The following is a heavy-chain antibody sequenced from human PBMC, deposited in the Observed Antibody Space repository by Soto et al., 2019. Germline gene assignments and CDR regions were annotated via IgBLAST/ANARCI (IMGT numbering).Heavy chain of an antibody. CDR3: AREGSVSSSDYYAYYYGMDV. V-gene: IGHV3-48*03. D-gene: IGHD3-10*01. Sequence: PGGSLRLSCAASGFTFSNYDINWVRQAPGKGPEWISHISSSGGIIYYAGSVKGRFTISRDNAKNSLYLQMNSLRGEDTAVYYCAREGSVSSSDYYAYYYGMDVWGQGTTVTVSS. J-gene: IGHJ6*02. CDR2: ISSSGGII. CDR1: GFTFSNYD.